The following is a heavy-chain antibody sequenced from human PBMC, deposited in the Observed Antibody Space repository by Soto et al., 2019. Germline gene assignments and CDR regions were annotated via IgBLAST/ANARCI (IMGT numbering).Heavy chain of an antibody. Sequence: GGSLRLSCAASGFTFSSYGMHWVRQAPGKGLEWVAVIWYDGSNKYYADSVKGRFTISRDNSKNTLYLQMNSLRAEDTAVYYCESWGRGYSLDYWGQGTLVTVSS. CDR3: ESWGRGYSLDY. V-gene: IGHV3-33*01. CDR1: GFTFSSYG. D-gene: IGHD5-18*01. CDR2: IWYDGSNK. J-gene: IGHJ4*02.